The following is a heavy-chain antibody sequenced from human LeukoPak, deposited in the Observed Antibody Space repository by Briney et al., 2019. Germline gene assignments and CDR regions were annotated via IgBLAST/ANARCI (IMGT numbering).Heavy chain of an antibody. CDR2: IYYSGST. CDR1: GGSISSSSYY. D-gene: IGHD2-2*02. Sequence: SGTLSLTCTVSGGSISSSSYYWGWIRQPPGKGLEWIGSIYYSGSTNYNPSLKSRVTISVDTSKNQFSLKLSSVTAADTAVYYCARSSSRCSSTSCHTTDYYYYYYMDVWGKGTTVTVSS. J-gene: IGHJ6*03. CDR3: ARSSSRCSSTSCHTTDYYYYYYMDV. V-gene: IGHV4-39*07.